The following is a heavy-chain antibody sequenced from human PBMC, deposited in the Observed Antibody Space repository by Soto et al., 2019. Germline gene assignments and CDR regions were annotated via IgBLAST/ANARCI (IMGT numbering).Heavy chain of an antibody. Sequence: PSETLSLTCTVSGGSISSSSYYWGWIRQPPGEGLEWIGSIYYSGSTYYNPSLKSRVTISVDTSKNQFSLKLSSVTAADTAVYYCARPAGGYSSSWFNWFDPWGQGTLVTVSS. CDR3: ARPAGGYSSSWFNWFDP. V-gene: IGHV4-39*01. CDR2: IYYSGST. CDR1: GGSISSSSYY. D-gene: IGHD6-13*01. J-gene: IGHJ5*02.